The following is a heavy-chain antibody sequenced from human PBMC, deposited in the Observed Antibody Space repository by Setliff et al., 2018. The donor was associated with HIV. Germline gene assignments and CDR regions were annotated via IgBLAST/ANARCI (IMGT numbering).Heavy chain of an antibody. CDR3: HSGYDTEEQSYFDY. D-gene: IGHD5-12*01. CDR1: GFTFNSYW. V-gene: IGHV3-74*01. CDR2: INNDETIT. Sequence: GGSLRLSCAASGFTFNSYWMHWVRQAPGKGLMWVSHINNDETITKYADSVKGRFTISRDNAKNTLYLQMNSLRVEDTGVYYCHSGYDTEEQSYFDYWGQGTLVTVS. J-gene: IGHJ4*02.